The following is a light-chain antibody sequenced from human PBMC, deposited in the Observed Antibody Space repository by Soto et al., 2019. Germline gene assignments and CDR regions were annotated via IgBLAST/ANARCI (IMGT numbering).Light chain of an antibody. CDR3: QQYNSLWT. CDR1: QSISSW. J-gene: IGKJ1*01. Sequence: DIQMTQSPSTLSASVGDRVTITCRASQSISSWLAWYQQKPGKAPKLLIYKASSLESGVPSRFSGSGSGTEFTLTISSLQPDDFATYYFQQYNSLWTFGQGPKVEIK. V-gene: IGKV1-5*03. CDR2: KAS.